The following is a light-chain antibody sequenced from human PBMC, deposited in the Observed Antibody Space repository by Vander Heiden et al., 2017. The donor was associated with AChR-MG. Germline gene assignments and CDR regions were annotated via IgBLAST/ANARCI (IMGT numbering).Light chain of an antibody. CDR2: QVS. Sequence: DVVMTQSPLSLPVTLGQPASISCRSSQSLVHSDGNTYLNWFQQRPGQSPRRLIYQVSNRDSGVPDTFRGSGSGTDFTLKISRVEAEDVGVYYCMQGTHWPPTFAQGTRLEIK. CDR1: QSLVHSDGNTY. J-gene: IGKJ5*01. CDR3: MQGTHWPPT. V-gene: IGKV2-30*02.